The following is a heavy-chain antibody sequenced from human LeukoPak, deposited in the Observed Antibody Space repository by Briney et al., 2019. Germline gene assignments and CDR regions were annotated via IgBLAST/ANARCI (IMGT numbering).Heavy chain of an antibody. Sequence: PGGSLRLSCAASVFSFSSYDMHWVRQAPGKGLEGVAFIRYDGSNKYYADSVKGRFTISRDNSKNTLYLQMNSLRAEDTAVYYCAKIEYSSSEGYYFDYWGQGTLVTVSS. D-gene: IGHD6-6*01. CDR1: VFSFSSYD. J-gene: IGHJ4*02. CDR2: IRYDGSNK. V-gene: IGHV3-30*02. CDR3: AKIEYSSSEGYYFDY.